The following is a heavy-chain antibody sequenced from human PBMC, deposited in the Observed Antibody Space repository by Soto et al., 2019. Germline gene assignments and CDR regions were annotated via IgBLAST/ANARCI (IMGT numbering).Heavy chain of an antibody. CDR3: AKDGGKDYYFDY. CDR2: ISGSGGST. D-gene: IGHD3-16*01. J-gene: IGHJ4*02. Sequence: GSLSPSCAASGCTFSNYSRGWVRQAPGKGLEWVSAISGSGGSTYYADSVKGRFTISRDNSKNTLYLQMNSLRAEDTAVYYCAKDGGKDYYFDYWGQGTLVTVSS. CDR1: GCTFSNYS. V-gene: IGHV3-23*01.